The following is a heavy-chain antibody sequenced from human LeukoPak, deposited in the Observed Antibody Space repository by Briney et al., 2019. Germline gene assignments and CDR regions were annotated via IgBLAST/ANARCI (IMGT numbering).Heavy chain of an antibody. V-gene: IGHV3-23*01. CDR3: AKRGVVIRVILVGFHKEAYYFDS. CDR1: GITLSNYG. Sequence: PGGPLRLSCAVSGITLSNYGMSWVRQAPGKGLEWVAGISGSGGSTNYADSVKGRFSISRDNRKNTLYLQMNSLRGEDTAVYFCAKRGVVIRVILVGFHKEAYYFDSWGQGALVTVSS. J-gene: IGHJ4*02. D-gene: IGHD3-22*01. CDR2: ISGSGGST.